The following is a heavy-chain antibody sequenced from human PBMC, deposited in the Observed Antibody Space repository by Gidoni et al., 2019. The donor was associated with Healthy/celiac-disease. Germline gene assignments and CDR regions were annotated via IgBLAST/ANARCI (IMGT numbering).Heavy chain of an antibody. CDR1: GFPFSSYA. Sequence: QVQLLESGGGVVQPGRSLSLSCEASGFPFSSYAMHWVRQAPGKGLEWVAVISYDGSNKYYADSVKGRFTISRDNSKNTLYLQMNSLRAEDTAVYYCARETDYGDYAGYGMDVWGQGTTVTVSS. J-gene: IGHJ6*02. D-gene: IGHD4-17*01. V-gene: IGHV3-30-3*01. CDR2: ISYDGSNK. CDR3: ARETDYGDYAGYGMDV.